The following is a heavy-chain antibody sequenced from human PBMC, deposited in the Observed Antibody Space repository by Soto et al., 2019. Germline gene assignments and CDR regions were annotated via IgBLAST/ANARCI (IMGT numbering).Heavy chain of an antibody. J-gene: IGHJ4*02. Sequence: HPGGSLRLSCAASGFTFSSYAMSWVRQAPRKGLEWVSAISGSGGSTYYADSVKGRFTISRDNSKNTLYLQMNSLRAEDTAVYYCAKDQTSTVTTLDYWGQGTLVTVSS. CDR2: ISGSGGST. D-gene: IGHD4-17*01. CDR3: AKDQTSTVTTLDY. CDR1: GFTFSSYA. V-gene: IGHV3-23*01.